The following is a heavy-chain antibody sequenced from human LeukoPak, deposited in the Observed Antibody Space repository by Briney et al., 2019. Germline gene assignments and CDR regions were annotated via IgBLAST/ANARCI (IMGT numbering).Heavy chain of an antibody. CDR2: ISSSGSTI. D-gene: IGHD2-2*01. J-gene: IGHJ4*02. V-gene: IGHV3-48*04. Sequence: GGSLRLSCAASGFTFSTYGMHWVRQAPGKGLEWVSYISSSGSTIYYADSVKGRFTISRDNAKNSLYLQMNSLRAEDTAVYYCAKSAYRVVPTTDYWGQGTLVTVSS. CDR1: GFTFSTYG. CDR3: AKSAYRVVPTTDY.